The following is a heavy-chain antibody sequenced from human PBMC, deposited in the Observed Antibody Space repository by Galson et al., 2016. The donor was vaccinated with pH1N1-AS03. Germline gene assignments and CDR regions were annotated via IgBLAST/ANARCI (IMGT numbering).Heavy chain of an antibody. D-gene: IGHD6-19*01. V-gene: IGHV4-38-2*02. J-gene: IGHJ5*02. CDR2: IYPAVST. CDR1: GYSITTGHY. CDR3: ARSPRVISVAGTFPSRFDP. Sequence: ETLSLTCTVSGYSITTGHYWGWIRQPPGRGLEWIGSIYPAVSTDYNPSLKSRVAMSVDTSKNQFSLNLSSVTAADTALYYCARSPRVISVAGTFPSRFDPGGHGTLVTVSS.